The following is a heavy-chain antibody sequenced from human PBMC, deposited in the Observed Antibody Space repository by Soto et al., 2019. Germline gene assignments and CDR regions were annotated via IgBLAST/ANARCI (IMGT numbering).Heavy chain of an antibody. CDR2: INHSGST. D-gene: IGHD6-6*01. Sequence: SETLSLTRAVYGGSFSGYYWSWIRQPPGKGLEWIGEINHSGSTNYNPSLKSRVTISVDTSKNQFSLKLSSVTAADTAVYYCARRVAASGWFDPWGQGTLVTVSS. V-gene: IGHV4-34*01. CDR1: GGSFSGYY. J-gene: IGHJ5*02. CDR3: ARRVAASGWFDP.